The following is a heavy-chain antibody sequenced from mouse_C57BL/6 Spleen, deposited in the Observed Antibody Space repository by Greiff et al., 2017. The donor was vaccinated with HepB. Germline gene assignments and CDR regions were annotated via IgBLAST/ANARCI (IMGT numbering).Heavy chain of an antibody. Sequence: VQLQQSGPELVKPGASVKISCKASGYAFSSSWMNWVKQRPGKGLEWIGRIYPGDGDTNYNGNFKGKATLTADNSASTAYMQHSSLTSEDSAVYFCAREEGYFDVWGTGTTVTVSS. CDR1: GYAFSSSW. J-gene: IGHJ1*03. CDR3: AREEGYFDV. V-gene: IGHV1-82*01. CDR2: IYPGDGDT.